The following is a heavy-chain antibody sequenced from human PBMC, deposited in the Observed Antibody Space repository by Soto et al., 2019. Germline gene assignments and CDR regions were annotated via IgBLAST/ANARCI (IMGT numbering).Heavy chain of an antibody. CDR1: GYRFSTYW. CDR2: IYPGDSDT. D-gene: IGHD1-26*01. Sequence: LKISCKASGYRFSTYWIGWVRQRPGKGPEWMAIIYPGDSDTRENPSFQGQVTISADKSSNTVHLQWRSLKASDTAIYYCARLGGIVDTGTWIQWGQGTPVTVSS. V-gene: IGHV5-51*01. J-gene: IGHJ4*02. CDR3: ARLGGIVDTGTWIQ.